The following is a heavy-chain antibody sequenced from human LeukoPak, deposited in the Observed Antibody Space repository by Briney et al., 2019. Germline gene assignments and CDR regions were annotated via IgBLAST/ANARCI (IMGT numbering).Heavy chain of an antibody. CDR2: MNPNSGNT. V-gene: IGHV1-8*01. D-gene: IGHD2-2*01. J-gene: IGHJ6*03. CDR3: ARGYCSSTSCYLSYYYMDV. CDR1: GYTFTSYD. Sequence: GASVKVSCKASGYTFTSYDINWVRQATGQGLEWMGWMNPNSGNTGYAQKFQGRVTMTRNTSISTAYMELSSLRSEDTAVYYCARGYCSSTSCYLSYYYMDVWGKGTTVTVSS.